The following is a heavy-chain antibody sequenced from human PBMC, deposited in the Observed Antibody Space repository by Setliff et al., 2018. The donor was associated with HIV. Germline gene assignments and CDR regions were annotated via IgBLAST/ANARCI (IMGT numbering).Heavy chain of an antibody. J-gene: IGHJ6*03. CDR2: INHSGDN. V-gene: IGHV4-34*01. CDR3: VRRKSELRLISDYMDV. D-gene: IGHD3-10*01. CDR1: GGSFSGYF. Sequence: SETLSLTCAVYGGSFSGYFWTWIRQPPQKRLEWIGEINHSGDNNYNPSLKSRVTISADKSRNQFSLKLSSVTAADTAIYYCVRRKSELRLISDYMDVWGKGTTVTVSS.